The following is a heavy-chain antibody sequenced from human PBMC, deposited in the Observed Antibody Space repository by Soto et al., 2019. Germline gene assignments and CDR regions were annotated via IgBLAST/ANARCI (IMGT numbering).Heavy chain of an antibody. D-gene: IGHD3-3*01. Sequence: GGSLRLSCAASGFTFSSYAMHWVRQAPGKGLEWVAVISYDGSNKYYADSVKGRFTISRDNSKNTLYLQMNSLRAEDTAVYYCARENYDFWSGYYQGYYYYGMDVWGQGTTVTDS. J-gene: IGHJ6*02. CDR2: ISYDGSNK. CDR1: GFTFSSYA. CDR3: ARENYDFWSGYYQGYYYYGMDV. V-gene: IGHV3-30-3*01.